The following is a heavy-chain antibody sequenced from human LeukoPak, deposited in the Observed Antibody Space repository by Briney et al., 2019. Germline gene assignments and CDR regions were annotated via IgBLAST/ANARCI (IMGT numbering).Heavy chain of an antibody. Sequence: SETLSLTCTVSGGSISSGDYHWSWIRQPPGKGLECIGYIYYSGSTYYSPSLKSRVTISVDTSKNQFSLKLSSVTAADTAVYYCARAPYYDVLPGPMDVWGQGTTVTVSS. V-gene: IGHV4-30-4*01. D-gene: IGHD3-9*01. CDR2: IYYSGST. J-gene: IGHJ6*02. CDR1: GGSISSGDYH. CDR3: ARAPYYDVLPGPMDV.